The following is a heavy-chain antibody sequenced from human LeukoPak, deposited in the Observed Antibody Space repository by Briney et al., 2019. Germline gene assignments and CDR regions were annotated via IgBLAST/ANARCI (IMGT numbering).Heavy chain of an antibody. CDR2: IKQDESEK. J-gene: IGHJ4*02. D-gene: IGHD1-26*01. CDR1: GISLSRYW. V-gene: IGHV3-7*03. CDR3: ATYSGVHHKTFDD. Sequence: GGSLRLSCAASGISLSRYWMSWVRQAPGEGLEWVANIKQDESEKDYVDSVRGRFTISRDDAQNSLYLQMNSLRAEDTALHYCATYSGVHHKTFDDWGQGTLVTVSS.